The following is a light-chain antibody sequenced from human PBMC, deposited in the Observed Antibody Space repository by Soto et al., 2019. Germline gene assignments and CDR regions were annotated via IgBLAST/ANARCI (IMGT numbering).Light chain of an antibody. J-gene: IGLJ1*01. V-gene: IGLV1-40*01. CDR1: SSNIGAGSD. Sequence: QSVLTQPPSVSGAPGQRVTISYTGSSSNIGAGSDVHWYQHLPGTAPKLLIYSNSNRPSGVPDRFSGSKSGTSASLAITGLQAEDEADYYCQSYDNSLSGSYVFGTGTKVTVL. CDR2: SNS. CDR3: QSYDNSLSGSYV.